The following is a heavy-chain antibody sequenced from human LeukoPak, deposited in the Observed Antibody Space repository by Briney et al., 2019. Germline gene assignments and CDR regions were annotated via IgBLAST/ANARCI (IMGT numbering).Heavy chain of an antibody. D-gene: IGHD2-2*01. J-gene: IGHJ4*02. CDR3: ARDSRDCSSTSCYSDY. Sequence: GGSLRLSCAASGFTFSSYAMHWVRQAPGKGLEWVAVISYDGSNKYYADSVKGRFTISRDNSKNTLYLQMNSLRAEDTAVYYCARDSRDCSSTSCYSDYWGQGTLVSVSS. CDR2: ISYDGSNK. CDR1: GFTFSSYA. V-gene: IGHV3-30*04.